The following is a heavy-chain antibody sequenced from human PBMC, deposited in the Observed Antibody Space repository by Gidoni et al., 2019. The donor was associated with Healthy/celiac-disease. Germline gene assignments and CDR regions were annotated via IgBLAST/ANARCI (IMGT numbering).Heavy chain of an antibody. CDR2: ISSSGSTI. V-gene: IGHV3-48*03. J-gene: IGHJ6*02. Sequence: EVQLVESVGGLVQPGGSLRLSCAASGFTFSSYEMNWVRQAPGKGLEWVSYISSSGSTIYYADSVKGRFTISRDNAKNSLYLQMNSLRAEDTAVYYCARDTERLWFAFSSYYYYGMDVWGQGTTVTVSS. D-gene: IGHD5-18*01. CDR1: GFTFSSYE. CDR3: ARDTERLWFAFSSYYYYGMDV.